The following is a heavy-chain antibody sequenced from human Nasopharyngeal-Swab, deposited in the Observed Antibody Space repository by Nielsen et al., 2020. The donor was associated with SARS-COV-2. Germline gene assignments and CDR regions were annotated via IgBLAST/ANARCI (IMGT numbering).Heavy chain of an antibody. V-gene: IGHV4-59*01. J-gene: IGHJ3*02. CDR1: GGSISSYY. CDR3: ASSLGTGYSSGWYWDAYAFDI. D-gene: IGHD6-19*01. CDR2: IYYSGST. Sequence: SETLSLTCTVSGGSISSYYWSWIRQPPGKGLEWIGYIYYSGSTNYNPSLKSRVTISVDTSKNQFSLKLSSVTAADTAVYYCASSLGTGYSSGWYWDAYAFDIWGRGTMVTVSS.